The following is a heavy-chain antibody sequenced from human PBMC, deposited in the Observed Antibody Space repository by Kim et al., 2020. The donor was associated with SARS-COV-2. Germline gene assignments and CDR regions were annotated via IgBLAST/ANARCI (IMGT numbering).Heavy chain of an antibody. V-gene: IGHV4-61*01. CDR1: GGSVSSGSYY. CDR2: IYYSGST. D-gene: IGHD3-22*01. J-gene: IGHJ6*02. Sequence: SETLSLTCTVSGGSVSSGSYYWSWIRQPPGKGLEWIGYIYYSGSTNYNPSLKSRVTISVDTSKNQFSLKLSSVTAADTAVYYCARDSSSGLYYYYGMDVWGQGTTVTVSS. CDR3: ARDSSSGLYYYYGMDV.